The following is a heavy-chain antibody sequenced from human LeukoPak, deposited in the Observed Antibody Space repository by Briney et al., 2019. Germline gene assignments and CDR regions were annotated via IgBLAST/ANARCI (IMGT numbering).Heavy chain of an antibody. V-gene: IGHV1-69*05. CDR1: GGTFSSYA. CDR3: ARDKGDAVAAVDAPYYYYSSMDV. CDR2: IIPIFGTA. D-gene: IGHD6-19*01. J-gene: IGHJ6*03. Sequence: SEKVSCKASGGTFSSYAISWVRQAPGQGLEWMGRIIPIFGTANYAQKFQGRVTITTDESTSTAYMELRSLRSEDTAVYYCARDKGDAVAAVDAPYYYYSSMDVWGKGTTVTVSS.